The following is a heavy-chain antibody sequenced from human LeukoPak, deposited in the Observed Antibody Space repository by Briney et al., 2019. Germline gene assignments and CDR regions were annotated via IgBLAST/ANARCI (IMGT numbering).Heavy chain of an antibody. CDR1: GGSFSGYY. CDR2: INHSGST. Sequence: SETLSLTCAVYGGSFSGYYWSWIRQPPGKGPEWIGEINHSGSTNYNPSLKSRVTISVDTSKNQFSLKLSSVTAADTAVYYCARGSIRYFALSYFDYWGQGTLVTVSS. J-gene: IGHJ4*02. CDR3: ARGSIRYFALSYFDY. D-gene: IGHD3-9*01. V-gene: IGHV4-34*01.